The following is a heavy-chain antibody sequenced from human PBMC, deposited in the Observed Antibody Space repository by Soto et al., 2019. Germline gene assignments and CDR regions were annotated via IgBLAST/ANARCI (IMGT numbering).Heavy chain of an antibody. CDR1: DESFSGHY. CDR2: INHSGGT. J-gene: IGHJ4*02. D-gene: IGHD6-6*01. V-gene: IGHV4-34*01. Sequence: SQTLSLTCAVYDESFSGHYWSWISKPPGKGLEWIGEINHSGGTNYNPSLKSRVTISVDTSKNQFSLKLSSVTAADTAVYYCARCRGYLYGPALYSSSTRPCINFDCWGQGTLVTVSS. CDR3: ARCRGYLYGPALYSSSTRPCINFDC.